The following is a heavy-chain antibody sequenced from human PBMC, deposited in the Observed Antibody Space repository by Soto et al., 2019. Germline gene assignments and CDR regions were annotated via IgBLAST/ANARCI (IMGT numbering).Heavy chain of an antibody. J-gene: IGHJ4*02. V-gene: IGHV4-34*01. CDR2: INHSGST. Sequence: QVQLQQWGAGLLKPSETLSLTCAVYGGSLSGYYWSWIRQPPGKGLEWIGEINHSGSTNYNPSLKSRVTISVDTSKNQFSLKLSSVTAADTAVYYCARGVRYGSGSYNYWGQGTLVTVSS. CDR1: GGSLSGYY. D-gene: IGHD3-10*01. CDR3: ARGVRYGSGSYNY.